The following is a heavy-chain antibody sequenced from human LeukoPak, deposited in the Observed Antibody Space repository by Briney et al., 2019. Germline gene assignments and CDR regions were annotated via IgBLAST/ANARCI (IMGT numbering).Heavy chain of an antibody. CDR2: IKSKNDGGAT. CDR3: TTMANGALGQ. CDR1: GFDFNNAW. V-gene: IGHV3-15*01. D-gene: IGHD1-26*01. J-gene: IGHJ4*02. Sequence: PGGSLRLSCATAGFDFNNAWMSCVRQAPGKGLEWVGRIKSKNDGGATHYAAPVEGRFTISTDDSRTTLYLEMNSLKIEDTAIYYCTTMANGALGQWGQGTLVTVSS.